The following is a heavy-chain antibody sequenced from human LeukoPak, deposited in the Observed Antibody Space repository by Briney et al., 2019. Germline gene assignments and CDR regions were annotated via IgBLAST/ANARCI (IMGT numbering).Heavy chain of an antibody. CDR2: ISYDGRTK. V-gene: IGHV3-30*04. CDR3: ARASGWYGNYFDY. Sequence: GRSLRLSCAASGFAFNTYAMHWVRQAPGMGLEWVAVISYDGRTKYYRDSVTGRFTVSRDNSKNTLYVQMNSLRAEDTAVFYCARASGWYGNYFDYWGQGTLVTVSS. D-gene: IGHD6-19*01. CDR1: GFAFNTYA. J-gene: IGHJ4*02.